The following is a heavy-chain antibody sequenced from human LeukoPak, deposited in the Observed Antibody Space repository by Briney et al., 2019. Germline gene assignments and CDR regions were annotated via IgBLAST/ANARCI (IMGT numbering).Heavy chain of an antibody. CDR1: GFTFSSHA. D-gene: IGHD4-17*01. J-gene: IGHJ4*02. CDR2: ISISGDTT. CDR3: ASEIRPNDY. Sequence: GGSLRLSCVASGFTFSSHAMTWARQAPGKGLEWVSAISISGDTTYYADAVKGRFTISRDNSKNTVYLQMNSLRAEDTAVYYCASEIRPNDYWGQGTLVTVSS. V-gene: IGHV3-23*01.